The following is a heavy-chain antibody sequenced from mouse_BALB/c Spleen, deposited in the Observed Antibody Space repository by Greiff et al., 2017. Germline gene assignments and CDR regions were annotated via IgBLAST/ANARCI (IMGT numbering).Heavy chain of an antibody. CDR2: ISNLAYSI. V-gene: IGHV5-15*02. CDR1: GFTFSDYG. CDR3: ARDRGVTTGYAMDY. J-gene: IGHJ4*01. D-gene: IGHD1-1*01. Sequence: EVQRVESGGGLVQPGGSRKLSCAASGFTFSDYGMAWVRQAPGKGPEWVAFISNLAYSIYYADTVTGRFTISRENAKNTLYLEMSSLRSEDTAMYYCARDRGVTTGYAMDYWGQGTSVTVSS.